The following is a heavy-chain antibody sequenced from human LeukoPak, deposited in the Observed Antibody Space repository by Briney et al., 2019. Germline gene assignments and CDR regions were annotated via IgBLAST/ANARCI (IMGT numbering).Heavy chain of an antibody. CDR3: ARHPPYGSRSWGSYYFDY. J-gene: IGHJ4*02. V-gene: IGHV4-39*01. D-gene: IGHD3-10*01. CDR2: IYYSGST. Sequence: NRSDTPSLPCTVPAGSLSSSSYYSGWIRQPPGKGLEWIERIYYSGSTDYNPSLKSRVTISVDTSKNQFSLKLSSVTAADTAVYYCARHPPYGSRSWGSYYFDYWGQGTLVTVSS. CDR1: AGSLSSSSYY.